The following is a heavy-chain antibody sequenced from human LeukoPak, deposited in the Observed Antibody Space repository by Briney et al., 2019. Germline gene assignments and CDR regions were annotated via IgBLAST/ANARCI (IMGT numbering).Heavy chain of an antibody. CDR3: ARRRWLRDFDY. J-gene: IGHJ4*02. CDR2: INHSGST. D-gene: IGHD5-12*01. V-gene: IGHV4-34*01. CDR1: GGSFSGYY. Sequence: PSETLSLTCAVYGGSFSGYYWSWIRQPPGKGLEWIGEINHSGSTNYNPSLKSRVTISVDTSKNQFSLKLSSVTAADTAVYYCARRRWLRDFDYWGQGTLVTVYS.